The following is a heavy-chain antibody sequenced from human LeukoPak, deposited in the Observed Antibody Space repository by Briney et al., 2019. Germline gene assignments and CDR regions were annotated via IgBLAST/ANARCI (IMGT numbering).Heavy chain of an antibody. J-gene: IGHJ4*02. D-gene: IGHD3-10*01. CDR1: GYTLTESS. CDR3: ATDEGFGELWYY. Sequence: ASVKVSCKVSGYTLTESSMHWVRQAPGKGLEWMGGFDPEDGETIYAQKFQGRVTMTEDTSTDTAYMELSSLRSEDTAVYYCATDEGFGELWYYWGQGTLVTVSS. CDR2: FDPEDGET. V-gene: IGHV1-24*01.